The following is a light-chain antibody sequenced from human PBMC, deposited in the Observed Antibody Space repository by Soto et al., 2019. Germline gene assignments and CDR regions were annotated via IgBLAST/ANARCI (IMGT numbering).Light chain of an antibody. CDR2: KAS. V-gene: IGKV1-5*03. CDR3: QQYNSYSPA. Sequence: DIQMTQSPSTLSASVGDRVTITCRASQSISIWLAWYQQMPGKAPKLLIYKASTLESGVPSRFSGSGSGTEFTLTISSLQPDDFSTYYCQQYNSYSPAFGQWTKLEIK. J-gene: IGKJ1*01. CDR1: QSISIW.